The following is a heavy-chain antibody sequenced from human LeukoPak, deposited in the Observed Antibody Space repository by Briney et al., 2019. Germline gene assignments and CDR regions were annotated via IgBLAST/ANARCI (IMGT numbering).Heavy chain of an antibody. D-gene: IGHD6-13*01. V-gene: IGHV3-23*01. J-gene: IGHJ4*02. CDR3: AKDGYSSIPGFHFEY. CDR2: ISGSGDST. Sequence: GGSLRLSCAASGFTFSSYAVSWVRQPPGKGLEWVSGISGSGDSTYYADSVKGRFTISRDNSKKTLYLHLNSLRVEDAAVYYCAKDGYSSIPGFHFEYWGQGTPVTVSS. CDR1: GFTFSSYA.